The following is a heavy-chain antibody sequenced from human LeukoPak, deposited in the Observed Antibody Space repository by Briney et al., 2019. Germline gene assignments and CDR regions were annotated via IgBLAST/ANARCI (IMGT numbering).Heavy chain of an antibody. Sequence: PGGSLRLSCAASGFTVSSNYMSWVRQAPGKGLEGVSVIYSGGSTYYADSVKGRFTISRDNSKNTLYLQMNSLRAEDTAVYYCASEDIAATIGYDYWGPGTLVTVSS. J-gene: IGHJ4*02. CDR3: ASEDIAATIGYDY. CDR2: IYSGGST. V-gene: IGHV3-66*01. D-gene: IGHD5-12*01. CDR1: GFTVSSNY.